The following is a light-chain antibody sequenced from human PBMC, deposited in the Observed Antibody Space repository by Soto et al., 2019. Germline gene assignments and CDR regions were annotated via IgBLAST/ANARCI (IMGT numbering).Light chain of an antibody. J-gene: IGKJ1*01. V-gene: IGKV1-5*03. Sequence: IQMTQSPSTLSASVGDRVTITCRASQSISNWLAWYQQKPGKAPKLLIYKASSLGSGVPSRFSGSGSGTEFTLTIRSLQPDDFATYYCQQYNSYSWTFGRGTRVVIK. CDR3: QQYNSYSWT. CDR2: KAS. CDR1: QSISNW.